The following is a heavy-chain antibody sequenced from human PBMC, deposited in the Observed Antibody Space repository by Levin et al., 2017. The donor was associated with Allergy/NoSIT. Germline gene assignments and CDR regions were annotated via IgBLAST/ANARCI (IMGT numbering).Heavy chain of an antibody. Sequence: SCTVSGGSISSGGYYWSWIRQHPGKGLEWIGYIYYSGITYYNPSLKSRLTISRDTSKNQFSLKLNSVTAADTAVYYCAREFHPYYYMDVWGKGTTVAVSS. CDR3: AREFHPYYYMDV. CDR1: GGSISSGGYY. J-gene: IGHJ6*03. CDR2: IYYSGIT. V-gene: IGHV4-31*03.